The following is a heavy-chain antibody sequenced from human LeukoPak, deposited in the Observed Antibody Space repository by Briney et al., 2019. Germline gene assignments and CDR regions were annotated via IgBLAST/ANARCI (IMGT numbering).Heavy chain of an antibody. D-gene: IGHD6-6*01. CDR1: GFTFSNYY. J-gene: IGHJ5*02. CDR3: ARDGARPPLSWFDP. V-gene: IGHV3-21*01. Sequence: PGGSLRLSCAASGFTFSNYYMNWVRQAPGKGLEWVSSISSSSSYIYYADSVKGRFTISRDNAKNSLDLQMNSLRAEDTAVYYCARDGARPPLSWFDPWGQGTLVTVSS. CDR2: ISSSSSYI.